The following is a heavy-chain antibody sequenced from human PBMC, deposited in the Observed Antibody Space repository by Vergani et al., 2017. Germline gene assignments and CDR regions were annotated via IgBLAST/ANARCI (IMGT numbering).Heavy chain of an antibody. V-gene: IGHV3-30*03. CDR1: GFSFGSYS. J-gene: IGHJ6*02. Sequence: QVQLVESGGNVVQSGTSLRLSCAASGFSFGSYSMHWVRQSPGKGLEWVAVISNDGGNKYYADSVKGRFTIYKDNTVDMLSLQMNSLRPDDTAVYYCARDRYYLGSGSDPYFYYYGLDVWGQGTAVTVSS. CDR2: ISNDGGNK. D-gene: IGHD3-10*01. CDR3: ARDRYYLGSGSDPYFYYYGLDV.